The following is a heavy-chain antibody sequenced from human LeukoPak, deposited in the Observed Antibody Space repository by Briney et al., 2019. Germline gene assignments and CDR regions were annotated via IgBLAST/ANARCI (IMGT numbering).Heavy chain of an antibody. CDR1: GFTFSTYW. J-gene: IGHJ4*02. D-gene: IGHD3-3*01. V-gene: IGHV3-7*01. CDR3: ATHYYDFWSGYYFDY. CDR2: IKQDGSKK. Sequence: PGGSLRLSCAASGFTFSTYWMNWVRQAPGKGLEWVANIKQDGSKKYYVDSVKGRFTISRDNAKKSLYLQMNNLRAEDTAVYYCATHYYDFWSGYYFDYWGQGTLVTVSS.